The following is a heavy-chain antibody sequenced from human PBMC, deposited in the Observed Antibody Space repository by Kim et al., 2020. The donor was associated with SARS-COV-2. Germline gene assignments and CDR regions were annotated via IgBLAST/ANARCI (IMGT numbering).Heavy chain of an antibody. CDR2: ISYDGSNK. Sequence: GGSLRLSCAASGFTFSSYAMHWVRQAPGKGLEWVAVISYDGSNKYYADSVKGRFTISRDNSKNTLYLQMNSLRAEDTAVYYCARVVAGTPYYYYGMDVWGQGTTVTVSS. V-gene: IGHV3-30-3*01. CDR1: GFTFSSYA. CDR3: ARVVAGTPYYYYGMDV. J-gene: IGHJ6*02. D-gene: IGHD6-19*01.